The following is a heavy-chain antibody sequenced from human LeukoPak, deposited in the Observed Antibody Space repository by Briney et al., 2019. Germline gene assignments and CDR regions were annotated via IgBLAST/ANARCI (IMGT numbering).Heavy chain of an antibody. D-gene: IGHD2-2*01. Sequence: PGGSLRLSCAASGFSFSSYGMHWVRQAPGKGLEWVSVIHSGGNTYYADSVKGRFTISRDNSKNTVYLQMNSLRAEDTAVYYCARGETSSYDYWGQGTLVTVSS. V-gene: IGHV3-NL1*01. CDR2: IHSGGNT. J-gene: IGHJ4*02. CDR1: GFSFSSYG. CDR3: ARGETSSYDY.